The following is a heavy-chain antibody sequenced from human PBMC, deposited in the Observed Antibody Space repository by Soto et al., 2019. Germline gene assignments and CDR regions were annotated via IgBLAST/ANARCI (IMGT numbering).Heavy chain of an antibody. V-gene: IGHV3-74*01. CDR3: AGLGYSSQDF. CDR2: ISGSGSNT. J-gene: IGHJ4*02. Sequence: EVQLVESGGGLVQPGGSLRLSCAASGFTFSRYWMHWVRQAPGKGLVWVAGISGSGSNTEYADSVKGRFSISRDNSKNTLYLQMNSLTVEDTAVYYCAGLGYSSQDFWGQGTLVTVSS. D-gene: IGHD5-18*01. CDR1: GFTFSRYW.